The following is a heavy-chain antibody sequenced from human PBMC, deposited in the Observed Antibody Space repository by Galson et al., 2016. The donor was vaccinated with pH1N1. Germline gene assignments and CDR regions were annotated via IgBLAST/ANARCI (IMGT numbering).Heavy chain of an antibody. D-gene: IGHD2-15*01. V-gene: IGHV1-69*13. CDR3: ARGGYCSGGSCYDVFDY. CDR2: ISPMFRTT. J-gene: IGHJ4*02. CDR1: GVTFSSYA. Sequence: SVKVSCKAPGVTFSSYAINWVRQAPGQGLEWVGGISPMFRTTNHAQNFQGRLTITADESTTTAYMELKSLRSEDTAVYYCARGGYCSGGSCYDVFDYWGQGTLVTVS.